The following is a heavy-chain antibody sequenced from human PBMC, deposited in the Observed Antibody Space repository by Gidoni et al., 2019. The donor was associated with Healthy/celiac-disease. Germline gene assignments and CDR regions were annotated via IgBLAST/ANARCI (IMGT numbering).Heavy chain of an antibody. D-gene: IGHD3-22*01. CDR1: GYSFTSYW. CDR3: ARHGVSHYYDSSGYLPLDY. Sequence: EVQLVQSGAEVKKPGESLRISCKGSGYSFTSYWISWVRQMPGKGLEWMGRIDPSDSYTNYSPSFQGHVTISADKSISTAYLQWSSLKASDTAMYYCARHGVSHYYDSSGYLPLDYWGQGTLVTVSS. V-gene: IGHV5-10-1*03. CDR2: IDPSDSYT. J-gene: IGHJ4*02.